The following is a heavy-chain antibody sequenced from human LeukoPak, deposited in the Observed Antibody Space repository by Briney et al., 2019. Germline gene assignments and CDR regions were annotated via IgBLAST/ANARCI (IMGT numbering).Heavy chain of an antibody. CDR3: ARVQGPDSSGYHNWFDP. CDR2: ISSSSSTI. V-gene: IGHV3-48*02. D-gene: IGHD3-22*01. CDR1: GLTFSSYS. J-gene: IGHJ5*02. Sequence: GGSLRLSCAASGLTFSSYSMNWVRQAPGKGLEWVSYISSSSSTIYYADSVKGRFTISRDNAKNSLYLQMNSLRDEDTAVYYCARVQGPDSSGYHNWFDPWGQGTLVTVSS.